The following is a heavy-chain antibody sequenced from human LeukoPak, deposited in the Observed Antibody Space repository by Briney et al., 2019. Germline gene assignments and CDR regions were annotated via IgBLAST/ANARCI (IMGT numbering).Heavy chain of an antibody. V-gene: IGHV4-31*03. CDR2: IYYSGST. CDR1: GGSISGGGYY. J-gene: IGHJ4*02. Sequence: PSQTLSLTCTVSGGSISGGGYYWSWIRQHPGKGLEWIGYIYYSGSTYYNPSLKSRVTISVDTSKNQFSPKLSSVTAADTAVYYCARGRLLLSCRFFDYWGQGTLVTVSS. D-gene: IGHD3-22*01. CDR3: ARGRLLLSCRFFDY.